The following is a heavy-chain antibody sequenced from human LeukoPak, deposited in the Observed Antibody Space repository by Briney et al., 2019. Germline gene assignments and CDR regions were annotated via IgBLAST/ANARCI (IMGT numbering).Heavy chain of an antibody. J-gene: IGHJ4*02. CDR3: TRDREVAGPDS. D-gene: IGHD6-19*01. CDR2: IKSKTDGGTA. Sequence: PGGSLRLSCTATGFTFSNAWMSWLRQAPGKGLEWVGRIKSKTDGGTADYAAAVKGRFTISRDDSENTLSLQMSSLKTDDTAVYYCTRDREVAGPDSWGQGTLVTVSS. V-gene: IGHV3-15*01. CDR1: GFTFSNAW.